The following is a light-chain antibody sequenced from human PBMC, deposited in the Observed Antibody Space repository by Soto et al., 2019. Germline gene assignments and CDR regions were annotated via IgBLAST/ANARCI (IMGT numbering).Light chain of an antibody. CDR1: QSVSSSY. CDR2: GES. J-gene: IGKJ4*01. Sequence: EIVLTQSPGTLSLSPGETATLSCRASQSVSSSYLAWYQQKTGQAPRILIYGESSRATGIPDRFSGSGSGTDLTLTISSLEPEDFAVYYCQKFSSYPLTCGGGTKVDIK. CDR3: QKFSSYPLT. V-gene: IGKV3-20*01.